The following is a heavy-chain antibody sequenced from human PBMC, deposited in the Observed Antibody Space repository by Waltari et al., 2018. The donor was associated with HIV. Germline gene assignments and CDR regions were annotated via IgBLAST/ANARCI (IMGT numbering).Heavy chain of an antibody. CDR3: AGRSHGDCPSYYYYVMDV. CDR1: GFTFSRYT. D-gene: IGHD2-21*02. Sequence: EVQLVESGGGLVQPGGSLRLSCAASGFTFSRYTMNWVRQAPGKGLEWVGSISGSSTIYYADSGKGRFTISRDNAKNSRYLQMNTLRAEATAVYYCAGRSHGDCPSYYYYVMDVWGQGTTVTVSS. V-gene: IGHV3-48*04. J-gene: IGHJ6*02. CDR2: ISGSSTI.